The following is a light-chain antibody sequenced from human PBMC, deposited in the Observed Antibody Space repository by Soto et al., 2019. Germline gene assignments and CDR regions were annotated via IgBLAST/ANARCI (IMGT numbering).Light chain of an antibody. CDR2: GAS. J-gene: IGKJ5*01. CDR1: QSVSSSY. Sequence: EIVLTQSPGNLSLSPGARAPLSCRASQSVSSSYLAWYQQKPGQAPRLLIYGASSRATGIPDRFSGSGSGTDFTLTISRLEPEDFAVYYCQQYGSSITFGQGTRLEI. CDR3: QQYGSSIT. V-gene: IGKV3-20*01.